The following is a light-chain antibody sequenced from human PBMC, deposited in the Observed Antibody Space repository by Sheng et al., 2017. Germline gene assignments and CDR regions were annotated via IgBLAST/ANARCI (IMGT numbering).Light chain of an antibody. CDR3: QQSYSTLT. J-gene: IGKJ4*01. CDR1: KSISSY. Sequence: DIQMTQSPSSLSASVGDRVTITCRASKSISSYLNWYQQKPGKAPKLLIYAASSLQSGVPSRFSGSGSGTDFTLTISSLQPEDFATYYCQQSYSTLTFGGGTEGGDQT. V-gene: IGKV1-39*01. CDR2: AAS.